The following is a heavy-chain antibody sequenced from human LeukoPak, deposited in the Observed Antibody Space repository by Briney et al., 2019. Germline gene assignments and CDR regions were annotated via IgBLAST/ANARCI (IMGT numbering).Heavy chain of an antibody. CDR3: ARVLYYYDSSGYYAY. J-gene: IGHJ4*02. V-gene: IGHV4-34*01. CDR1: GGSFSGYY. CDR2: INHSGST. Sequence: SETLSLTCAVYGGSFSGYYWSWIRQPPGKGLEWIGEINHSGSTNYNPSLKSRVTISVDTSKNQFSLKLSSVTAGDTAVYYCARVLYYYDSSGYYAYWGQGTLVTVSS. D-gene: IGHD3-22*01.